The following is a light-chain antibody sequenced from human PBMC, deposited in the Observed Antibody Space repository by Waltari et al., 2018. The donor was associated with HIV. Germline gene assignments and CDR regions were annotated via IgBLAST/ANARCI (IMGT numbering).Light chain of an antibody. CDR3: QQYDDWPPFT. Sequence: EIVMTQSPATLSVFPGESATLSCRASQSVSSNLAWYQERPGQPPRPLIYGASTRVPGIPARFSGSGSGTDFTITISSLQSEDFAVYYCQQYDDWPPFTFGGGTKVEIK. V-gene: IGKV3-15*01. J-gene: IGKJ4*01. CDR1: QSVSSN. CDR2: GAS.